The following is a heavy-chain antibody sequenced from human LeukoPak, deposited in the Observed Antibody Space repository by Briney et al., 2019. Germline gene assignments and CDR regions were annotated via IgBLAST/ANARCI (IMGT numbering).Heavy chain of an antibody. V-gene: IGHV4-59*01. CDR1: GDSINNYY. Sequence: PSETLSLTCTVSGDSINNYYWNWIRQPPGKAMEWIGYIYYTGSASYNPSLGSRVTISIDTSKKQISLTLSSVTAADTAVYYCAREGTLSMSGASDVFDIWGQGTMVTVSS. CDR3: AREGTLSMSGASDVFDI. D-gene: IGHD2-8*01. J-gene: IGHJ3*02. CDR2: IYYTGSA.